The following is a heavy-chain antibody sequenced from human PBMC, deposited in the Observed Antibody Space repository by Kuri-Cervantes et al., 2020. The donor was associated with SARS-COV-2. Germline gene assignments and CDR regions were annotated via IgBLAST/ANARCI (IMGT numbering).Heavy chain of an antibody. CDR1: GYSFTSYW. CDR3: ARRLEPTYYYDSSGYYYVFYYYGMDV. D-gene: IGHD3-22*01. Sequence: GGSLRLSCKGSGYSFTSYWISWVRQMPGKGLEWMGRIDPSDSYTNYSPSFQGHVTISADKSISTAYLQWSSLKASDTAMYYCARRLEPTYYYDSSGYYYVFYYYGMDVWGQGTTVTASS. J-gene: IGHJ6*02. V-gene: IGHV5-10-1*01. CDR2: IDPSDSYT.